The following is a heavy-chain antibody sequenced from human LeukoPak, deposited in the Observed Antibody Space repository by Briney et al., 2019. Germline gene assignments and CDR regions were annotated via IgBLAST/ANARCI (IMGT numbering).Heavy chain of an antibody. J-gene: IGHJ4*02. CDR1: GFTFSNAW. Sequence: GGSLRLSCAASGFTFSNAWMNWVRQAPGKGLEWVGRIKTKTAGGTIDYAAPVKGRFTISRDDSKNMLYLQMNSLKTEDTAVHFCTTDYYDSSGYVFWGQGTLVTVSS. CDR3: TTDYYDSSGYVF. D-gene: IGHD3-22*01. CDR2: IKTKTAGGTI. V-gene: IGHV3-15*07.